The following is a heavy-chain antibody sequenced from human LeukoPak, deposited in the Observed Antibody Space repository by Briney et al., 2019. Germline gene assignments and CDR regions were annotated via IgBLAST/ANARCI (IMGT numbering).Heavy chain of an antibody. CDR1: GFTFSSYA. CDR3: AKFVVPAATNDQTDY. D-gene: IGHD2-2*01. CDR2: ISGSGGST. J-gene: IGHJ4*02. V-gene: IGHV3-23*01. Sequence: GGSLRLSCAASGFTFSSYAMSWVRQAPGKGLEWVTAISGSGGSTYYADSVKGRFTISRDNSKNTLYLQMNSLRAEDTAVYYCAKFVVPAATNDQTDYWGQGTLVTVSS.